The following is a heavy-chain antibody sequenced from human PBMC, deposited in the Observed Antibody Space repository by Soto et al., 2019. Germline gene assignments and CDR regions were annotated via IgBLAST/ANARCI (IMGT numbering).Heavy chain of an antibody. Sequence: QVQLVQPGAEVKKPGDSVRVSCKADGFIVNNYGITWVRQAPGQGLAWVGWISANTGNLDSAEKCQVRVTKNPDTSTASAYLELRSLRFDDTAVYYGTRDARVASTDSYFDTRGQGTRVIVSS. CDR3: TRDARVASTDSYFDT. CDR2: ISANTGNL. J-gene: IGHJ4*02. D-gene: IGHD2-15*01. V-gene: IGHV1-18*04. CDR1: GFIVNNYG.